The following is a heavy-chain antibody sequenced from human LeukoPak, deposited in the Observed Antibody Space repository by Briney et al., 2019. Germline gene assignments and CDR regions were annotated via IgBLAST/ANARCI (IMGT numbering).Heavy chain of an antibody. Sequence: SQTLSLTCGISGDSVSRTSAALNWIRQSPSRGLEWLGRTYYRSKWYNDYAVSVKSRITINPDTSKNQFSLQLNSVTPEDTAVYYCATGNWNYHYWGQGTLVAVSS. J-gene: IGHJ4*02. CDR3: ATGNWNYHY. D-gene: IGHD1-7*01. CDR2: TYYRSKWYN. V-gene: IGHV6-1*01. CDR1: GDSVSRTSAA.